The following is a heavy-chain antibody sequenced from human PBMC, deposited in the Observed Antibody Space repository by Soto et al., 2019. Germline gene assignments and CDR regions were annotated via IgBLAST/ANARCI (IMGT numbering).Heavy chain of an antibody. J-gene: IGHJ3*02. Sequence: GASVKVSCKASGYTFTSYGICWLRQAPGQGLEWMGWISAYNGNTNYAQKLQGRVTMTTDTSPSTAYMELRSLRSDDTAVYYCAREILSGDAFDIWGQGTMVTVSS. CDR2: ISAYNGNT. D-gene: IGHD7-27*01. CDR3: AREILSGDAFDI. CDR1: GYTFTSYG. V-gene: IGHV1-18*01.